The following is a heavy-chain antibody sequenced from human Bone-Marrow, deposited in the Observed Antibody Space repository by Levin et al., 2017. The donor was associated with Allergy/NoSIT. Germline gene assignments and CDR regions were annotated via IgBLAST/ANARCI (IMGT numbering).Heavy chain of an antibody. CDR3: ARDCPHLSDSSTWYYYYGMDV. CDR1: GFTFSNSS. CDR2: ISDSSSSI. D-gene: IGHD6-13*01. V-gene: IGHV3-48*02. J-gene: IGHJ6*02. Sequence: GGSLRLSCAASGFTFSNSSMNWVRQAPGKGLEWVSYISDSSSSIFYADSVKGRFTISRDNAKNSLFLQMNSLRDEDTAVYYCARDCPHLSDSSTWYYYYGMDVWGQGTTVTVSS.